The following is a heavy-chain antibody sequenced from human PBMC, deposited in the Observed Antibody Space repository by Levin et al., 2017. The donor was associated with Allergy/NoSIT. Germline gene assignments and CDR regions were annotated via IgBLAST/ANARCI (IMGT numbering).Heavy chain of an antibody. CDR3: AKRGYCSGNTCQSHDAIDV. CDR1: GFQFSLYG. Sequence: GESLKISCAASGFQFSLYGMHWVRQAPGKGLEWVALIVFDGNDQYYADSVKGRFTISRDNSKNTLHLQMSSLRENDTAIYYCAKRGYCSGNTCQSHDAIDVWGQGTLVIVSS. J-gene: IGHJ3*01. V-gene: IGHV3-30*18. D-gene: IGHD2-15*01. CDR2: IVFDGNDQ.